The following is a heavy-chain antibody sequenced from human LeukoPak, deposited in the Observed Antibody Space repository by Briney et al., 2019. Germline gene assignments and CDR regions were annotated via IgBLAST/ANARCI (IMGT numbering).Heavy chain of an antibody. CDR2: ISGSGGST. J-gene: IGHJ6*02. CDR3: AGGITPYYYGMDV. CDR1: GFTFSSYA. D-gene: IGHD1-20*01. Sequence: PGGSLRLSCAASGFTFSSYAMSWVRQAPGKGLEWASAISGSGGSTYYADSVKGRFTISRDNSKNTLYLQMNSLRAEDTAVYYCAGGITPYYYGMDVWGQGTTVTVSS. V-gene: IGHV3-23*01.